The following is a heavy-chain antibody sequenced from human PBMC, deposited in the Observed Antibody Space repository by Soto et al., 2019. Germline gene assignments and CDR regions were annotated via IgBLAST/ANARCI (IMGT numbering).Heavy chain of an antibody. CDR2: ISYDGSNK. D-gene: IGHD2-2*01. V-gene: IGHV3-30-3*01. CDR3: ARDTLGYCSSTSCPATSYYYGMDV. J-gene: IGHJ6*02. Sequence: SLRLSCAASGFTFSSYAIHGFRQAPGKVLEWVAVISYDGSNKYYADSVKGRFTISRDNSKNTLYMQMNSLRAEDTAVYYCARDTLGYCSSTSCPATSYYYGMDVWGQGTTVTVS. CDR1: GFTFSSYA.